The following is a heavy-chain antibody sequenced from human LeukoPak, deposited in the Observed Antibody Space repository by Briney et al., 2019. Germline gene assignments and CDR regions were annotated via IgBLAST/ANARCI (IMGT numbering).Heavy chain of an antibody. CDR2: ISWNGDGI. V-gene: IGHV3-9*01. Sequence: GGSLRLSCAAAGFTFDDYAMHWVRQAPGKGLEWVSGISWNGDGIGYADSVKGRFTISRDNAKNSLYLQMNSLRAEDTALYYCAKARGYSYLQDFDYWGQGTLVTVSS. D-gene: IGHD5-18*01. CDR1: GFTFDDYA. J-gene: IGHJ4*02. CDR3: AKARGYSYLQDFDY.